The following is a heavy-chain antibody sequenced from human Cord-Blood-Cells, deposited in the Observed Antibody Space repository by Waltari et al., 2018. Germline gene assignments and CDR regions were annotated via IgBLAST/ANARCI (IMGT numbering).Heavy chain of an antibody. V-gene: IGHV4-34*01. CDR1: GGAFSGYY. D-gene: IGHD3-22*01. CDR2: INHSGST. J-gene: IGHJ3*02. Sequence: QVQLQQWGAGLLKPSETLSLPCAVYGGAFSGYYWSWSRQPPGKGLEWIGEINHSGSTNYNPSLKSRVTISVDTSKNQFSLKLSSVTAADTAVYYCARTLYDSSGYYSDAFDIWGQGTMVTVSS. CDR3: ARTLYDSSGYYSDAFDI.